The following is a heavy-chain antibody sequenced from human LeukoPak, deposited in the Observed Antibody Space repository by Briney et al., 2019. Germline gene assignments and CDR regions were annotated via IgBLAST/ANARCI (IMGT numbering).Heavy chain of an antibody. CDR1: GFTFSRYW. J-gene: IGHJ4*02. Sequence: GGSLRLSCAASGFTFSRYWMSWVRQAPGKGLEWVANIKQDGSEKYYVDSVKGRFTFSRDNAKNSLYLQMNSLRAEDTAVYYCARAPTTGVVIDYWGQGTLVTVSS. CDR3: ARAPTTGVVIDY. D-gene: IGHD3-3*01. V-gene: IGHV3-7*01. CDR2: IKQDGSEK.